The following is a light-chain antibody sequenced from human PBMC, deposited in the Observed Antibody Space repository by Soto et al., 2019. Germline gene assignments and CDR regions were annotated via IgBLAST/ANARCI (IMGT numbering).Light chain of an antibody. J-gene: IGKJ1*01. V-gene: IGKV1-27*01. CDR1: QGSNND. CDR2: AAS. Sequence: DIQMTQSPSSLSASIGDRVTITCRASQGSNNDLAWYQQKPGKVPRLLIYAASTLQSGVPSRFSGSGSGTDFTLIISSLQPEDVATYYCQKYNSAPWTFGQGTKVEVK. CDR3: QKYNSAPWT.